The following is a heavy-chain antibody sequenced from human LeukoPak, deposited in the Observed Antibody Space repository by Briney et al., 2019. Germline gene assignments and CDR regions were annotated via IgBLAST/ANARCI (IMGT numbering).Heavy chain of an antibody. V-gene: IGHV1-8*01. CDR3: AREGSSATIDY. CDR1: GYTFTSYD. J-gene: IGHJ4*02. D-gene: IGHD1-26*01. Sequence: VSVKVSCKATGYTFTSYDINWVRQATGQGLEWMGWMNPNSGNTGYAQKFQGRVTMTRNTSISTAYMELSSLRSEDTAVYYCAREGSSATIDYRGQGTQVTVSS. CDR2: MNPNSGNT.